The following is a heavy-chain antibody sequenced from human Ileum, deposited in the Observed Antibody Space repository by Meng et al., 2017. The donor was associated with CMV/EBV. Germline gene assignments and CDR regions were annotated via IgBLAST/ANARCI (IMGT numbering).Heavy chain of an antibody. D-gene: IGHD7-27*01. CDR2: INGDGSRT. CDR1: GFTFSSYW. Sequence: GESLKISCAASGFTFSSYWMHWVRQAPGKGLVWVSAINGDGSRTTYADSVKGRFTISRDNAKNTMHLEMNSLRDEDTAMYYCAVHWGSGWYFDLWGRGTLVTVSS. J-gene: IGHJ2*01. CDR3: AVHWGSGWYFDL. V-gene: IGHV3-74*01.